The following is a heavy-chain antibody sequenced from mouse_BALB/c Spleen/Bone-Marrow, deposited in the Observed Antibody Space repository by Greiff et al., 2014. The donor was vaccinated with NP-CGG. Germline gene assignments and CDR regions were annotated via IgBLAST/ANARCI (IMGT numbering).Heavy chain of an antibody. J-gene: IGHJ2*01. V-gene: IGHV5-12-1*01. CDR3: AREVLRDYFDY. CDR1: GFAFSSYD. D-gene: IGHD1-1*01. Sequence: EVQLVESGGGLVKPGGSLKLSCAASGFAFSSYDMSWVRQTPEKRLEWVAYISSGGGSTYYPDTVKGRFTISRDNAKNTLYLQMSSLKSEDTAMYYCAREVLRDYFDYWSQGTTLTVSS. CDR2: ISSGGGST.